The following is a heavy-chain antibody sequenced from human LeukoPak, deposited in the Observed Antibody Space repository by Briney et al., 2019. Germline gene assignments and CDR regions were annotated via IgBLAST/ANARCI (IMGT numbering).Heavy chain of an antibody. Sequence: GGSLRLSCAASGFTFSSYWMHWVRQAPGKGLVWVSRINSDGSSTSYADSVRGRFTISRDNAKNTLYLQMNSLRAEDTAVYYCAGHLAVAGTFTFDYWGQGTLVTVSS. J-gene: IGHJ4*02. CDR1: GFTFSSYW. V-gene: IGHV3-74*01. D-gene: IGHD6-19*01. CDR2: INSDGSST. CDR3: AGHLAVAGTFTFDY.